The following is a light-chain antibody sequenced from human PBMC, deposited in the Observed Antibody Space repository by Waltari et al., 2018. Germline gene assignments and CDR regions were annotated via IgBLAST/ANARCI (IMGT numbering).Light chain of an antibody. Sequence: VLTQPPAVSGAPGHRVTISCSGGTCNHGAGYDLTRYQQLPGAAPKLLISNNSNRPSGVPDRFSGSRSATSASLAITGLQAEDEAEYYCQSYDSGLNVWVFGGGTKVSVL. V-gene: IGLV1-40*01. J-gene: IGLJ3*02. CDR2: NNS. CDR3: QSYDSGLNVWV. CDR1: TCNHGAGYD.